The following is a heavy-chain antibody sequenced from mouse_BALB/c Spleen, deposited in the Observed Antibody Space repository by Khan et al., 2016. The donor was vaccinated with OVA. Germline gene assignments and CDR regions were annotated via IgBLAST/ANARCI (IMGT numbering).Heavy chain of an antibody. CDR1: GYTFTSYT. Sequence: QVQLQQSGAELVRPGASLKMSCKASGYTFTSYTIHWIKLRPGQGLEWIGYINPSNGYTNYNQKFKDQATLTADKSSTTAYRELSSLTSDDSALYNCDSDGAYHRDDGWFAYWGQGTLVTVSA. J-gene: IGHJ3*01. CDR2: INPSNGYT. CDR3: DSDGAYHRDDGWFAY. V-gene: IGHV1-4*01. D-gene: IGHD2-14*01.